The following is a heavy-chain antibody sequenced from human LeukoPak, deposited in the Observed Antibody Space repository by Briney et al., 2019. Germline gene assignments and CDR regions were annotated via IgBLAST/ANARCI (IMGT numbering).Heavy chain of an antibody. CDR3: ARHMDIVVVPAVLDP. V-gene: IGHV4-39*01. CDR2: IYYSGST. CDR1: GGSISSSSYY. Sequence: SETLSLTCTVSGGSISSSSYYWGWIRQPPGKGLEWIGSIYYSGSTYYNPSLKSRVTISVDTSKSQFSLKLSSVTAADTAVYYCARHMDIVVVPAVLDPWGQGTLVTVSS. D-gene: IGHD2-2*03. J-gene: IGHJ5*02.